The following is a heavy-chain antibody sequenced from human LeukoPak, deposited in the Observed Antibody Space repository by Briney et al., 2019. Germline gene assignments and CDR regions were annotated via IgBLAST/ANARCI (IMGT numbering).Heavy chain of an antibody. D-gene: IGHD3-10*01. Sequence: GASVKVSCKASGYTFTGYYMHWVRQAPGQGLEWMGWINPNSGGTNYAQKFQGRVTMTRDTSISTAYMELSRLRSDDTAVYYCARELDGSGYRSVDYWGQGTLVTVSS. CDR1: GYTFTGYY. J-gene: IGHJ4*02. CDR2: INPNSGGT. V-gene: IGHV1-2*02. CDR3: ARELDGSGYRSVDY.